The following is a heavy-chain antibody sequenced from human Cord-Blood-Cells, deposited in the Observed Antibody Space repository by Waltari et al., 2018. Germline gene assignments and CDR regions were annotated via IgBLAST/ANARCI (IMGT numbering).Heavy chain of an antibody. V-gene: IGHV1-58*01. CDR3: AAGAGYSSSWYVE. D-gene: IGHD6-13*01. Sequence: QMQLVQSGPEVTKPGTSVKVSCKASGFTFTSSAVQWVRQARGQRLVWIGWIVVGSGNTNYAQKFQERVTITRDMSTSTAYMELSSLRSEDTAVYYCAAGAGYSSSWYVEWGQGTLVTVSS. CDR2: IVVGSGNT. CDR1: GFTFTSSA. J-gene: IGHJ4*02.